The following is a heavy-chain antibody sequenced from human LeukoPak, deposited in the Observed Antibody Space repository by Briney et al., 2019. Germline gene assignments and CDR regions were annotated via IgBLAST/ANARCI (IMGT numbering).Heavy chain of an antibody. J-gene: IGHJ4*02. Sequence: SVKVSCKASGGTFSSYAISWVRQAPGQGLEWMGRIIPIFGTANYAQKFQGRVTITTDESTSTAYMELSSLRSEDTAAYYCARDNSGWYYFDYWGQGTLVTVSS. CDR3: ARDNSGWYYFDY. CDR2: IIPIFGTA. CDR1: GGTFSSYA. D-gene: IGHD6-19*01. V-gene: IGHV1-69*05.